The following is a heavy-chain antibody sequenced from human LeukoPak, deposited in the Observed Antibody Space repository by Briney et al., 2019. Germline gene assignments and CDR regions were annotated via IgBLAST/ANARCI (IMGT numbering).Heavy chain of an antibody. J-gene: IGHJ4*02. D-gene: IGHD3-22*01. CDR2: INSDGSST. CDR3: AREAYDSSGYYALSSVDY. CDR1: GFTFSSYW. V-gene: IGHV3-74*01. Sequence: GGSLRLSCAASGFTFSSYWMHWVRHAPGKGLVWVSRINSDGSSTSYADSVKGRFTISRDNAKNTLYLQMNSLRAEDTAVYYCAREAYDSSGYYALSSVDYWGQGTLVTVSS.